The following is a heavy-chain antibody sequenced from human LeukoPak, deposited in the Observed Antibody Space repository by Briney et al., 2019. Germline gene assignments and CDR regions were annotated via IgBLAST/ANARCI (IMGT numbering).Heavy chain of an antibody. CDR2: ISGGGGRT. D-gene: IGHD2-8*02. J-gene: IGHJ3*02. CDR3: AKDRGHDWWGAFDI. V-gene: IGHV3-23*01. CDR1: GFTFSSYA. Sequence: LGGSLRLSCAASGFTFSSYAMSWVRQAPGKGLEWVSAISGGGGRTYYADSVKGRFTISRENSKNTLYRQMNSLRAEDTAVYYCAKDRGHDWWGAFDIWGQGTMVTVSS.